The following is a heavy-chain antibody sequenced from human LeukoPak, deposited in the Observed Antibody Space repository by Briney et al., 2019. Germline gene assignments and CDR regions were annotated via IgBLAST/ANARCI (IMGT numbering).Heavy chain of an antibody. CDR1: GDSISSYY. D-gene: IGHD1-26*01. CDR3: ARTYSGSHTYYFDF. CDR2: IYYSGST. V-gene: IGHV4-59*01. J-gene: IGHJ4*02. Sequence: PSETLSLTCTVSGDSISSYYWSWIRPSPGKGLEWIGFIYYSGSTNYNPSLKSRVTISVDTSKKQFSLKLTSVTAADTAVYYCARTYSGSHTYYFDFWGQGTLVTVSS.